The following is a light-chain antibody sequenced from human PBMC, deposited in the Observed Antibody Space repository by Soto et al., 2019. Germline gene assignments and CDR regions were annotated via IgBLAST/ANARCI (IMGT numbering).Light chain of an antibody. CDR2: KAS. J-gene: IGKJ1*01. Sequence: DIQMTQSPSTLSASVGDRVTITCRASQSISSWLAWYQQKPGKAPKLLIYKASSLESGVPSRSSGSGSGTKFTLTTSSLQPDDFATYYCQQYNIYSGTFGQGTKG. V-gene: IGKV1-5*03. CDR1: QSISSW. CDR3: QQYNIYSGT.